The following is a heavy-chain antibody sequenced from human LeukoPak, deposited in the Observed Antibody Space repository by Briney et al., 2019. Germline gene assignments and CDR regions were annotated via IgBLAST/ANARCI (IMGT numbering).Heavy chain of an antibody. CDR2: ISSSSSYI. Sequence: PGGSLRLSCAASGFTFSSYSMNWVRQAPGKGLEWVSSISSSSSYIYYADSVKGRFTISRDNAKNSLYLQMNSLRAEDTAVYYCARDLVAMVGIVAFDIWGQGTMVTVSS. CDR1: GFTFSSYS. V-gene: IGHV3-21*01. CDR3: ARDLVAMVGIVAFDI. J-gene: IGHJ3*02. D-gene: IGHD5-18*01.